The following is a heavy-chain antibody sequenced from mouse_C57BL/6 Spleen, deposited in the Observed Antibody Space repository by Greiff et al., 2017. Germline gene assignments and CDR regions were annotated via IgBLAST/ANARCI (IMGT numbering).Heavy chain of an antibody. V-gene: IGHV1-18*01. CDR2: IKPNNGGT. CDR1: GYTFTDYN. D-gene: IGHD6-1*01. Sequence: EVQLQQSGPELVKPGASVKIPCKASGYTFTDYNMDWVKQSHGKSLEWIGDIKPNNGGTIYNQKFKGKATWTVDKSSSTAYMELRSLTSEDTAVYYCARLGSWGYFDYWGQGTTLTVSS. J-gene: IGHJ2*01. CDR3: ARLGSWGYFDY.